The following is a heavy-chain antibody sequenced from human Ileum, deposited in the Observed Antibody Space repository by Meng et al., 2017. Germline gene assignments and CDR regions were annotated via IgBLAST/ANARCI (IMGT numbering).Heavy chain of an antibody. J-gene: IGHJ4*02. CDR1: GDSISSRDW. CDR3: VRNEGYSLGD. Sequence: QVMLQESGPGLGKPSGTLSLTCAVSGDSISSRDWWSWVRQPPGKGLEWIGEISQESGRTNYNPSLKSRVTISLDKSKNQFSLNLNSVTAADTAVYYCVRNEGYSLGDWGQGTLVTVSS. CDR2: ISQESGRT. D-gene: IGHD2-21*01. V-gene: IGHV4-4*02.